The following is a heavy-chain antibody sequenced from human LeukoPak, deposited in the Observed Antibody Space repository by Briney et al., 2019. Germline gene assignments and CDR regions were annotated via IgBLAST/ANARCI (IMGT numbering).Heavy chain of an antibody. D-gene: IGHD5-24*01. V-gene: IGHV3-30*03. CDR2: ISYDGSYK. CDR3: ARELSPVETYYFDY. J-gene: IGHJ4*02. CDR1: GLTFSSYG. Sequence: QPGRSLRLSRAPSGLTFSSYGMHSVRQAPGKGLEWGAVISYDGSYKYYADSVKGRFTISRDNSKNTLYLQMNSLRVEDTAVYYCARELSPVETYYFDYWGQGTLVTVSS.